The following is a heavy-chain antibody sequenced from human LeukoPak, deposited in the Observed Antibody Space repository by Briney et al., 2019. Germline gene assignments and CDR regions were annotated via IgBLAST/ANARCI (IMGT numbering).Heavy chain of an antibody. D-gene: IGHD3-10*01. CDR2: INPNSGGT. V-gene: IGHV1-2*02. J-gene: IGHJ6*03. CDR1: GYTFTGYY. Sequence: GASVKVSCKASGYTFTGYYMHWVRQAPGQGLEWMGWINPNSGGTNYAQKFQGRVTMTRDTSISTAYMELSRLRSEDTAVYYCARGKGITMVRGVIQPASFNYYYMDVWGKGTTVTVSS. CDR3: ARGKGITMVRGVIQPASFNYYYMDV.